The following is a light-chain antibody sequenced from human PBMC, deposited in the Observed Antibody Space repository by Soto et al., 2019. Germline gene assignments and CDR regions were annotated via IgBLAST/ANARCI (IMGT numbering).Light chain of an antibody. CDR2: DAS. V-gene: IGKV3-11*01. CDR1: QSVSSY. Sequence: EIVLTQSPATLSLSPGERATLSCRASQSVSSYLAWYQQKPGQAPRLLIHDASNRATGIPARFSGSGSGTDFTLTISSLESEDFAVYYCQQRSDWPVTFGPGTKVDIK. J-gene: IGKJ3*01. CDR3: QQRSDWPVT.